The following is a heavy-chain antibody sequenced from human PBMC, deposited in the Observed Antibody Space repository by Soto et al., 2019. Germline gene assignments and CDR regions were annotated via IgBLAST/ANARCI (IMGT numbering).Heavy chain of an antibody. CDR2: IRSKANSYAT. D-gene: IGHD1-26*01. Sequence: EVQLVESGGGLVQPGGSLKLSCAASGFTFSGSAMHWVRQASGPGLEWVGRIRSKANSYATAYAASVKGRFTISRDDSKSTAYLQMNSLKTEDTAVYYCTRQQDQGGSSDYWGQGTLVTVSS. J-gene: IGHJ4*02. CDR1: GFTFSGSA. CDR3: TRQQDQGGSSDY. V-gene: IGHV3-73*01.